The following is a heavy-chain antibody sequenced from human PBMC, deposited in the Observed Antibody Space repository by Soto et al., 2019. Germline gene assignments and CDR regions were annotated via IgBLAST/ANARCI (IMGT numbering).Heavy chain of an antibody. J-gene: IGHJ6*02. CDR3: ARDKNDILTGYYIYYYYGMDV. Sequence: GASVKVSCKASGYTFTSYAMHWVRQAPGQRLEWMGWINAGNGNTKYSQKFQGRVTITRDTSASTAYMELGSLRSEDTAVYYCARDKNDILTGYYIYYYYGMDVWGQGTTVTVSS. CDR1: GYTFTSYA. V-gene: IGHV1-3*01. D-gene: IGHD3-9*01. CDR2: INAGNGNT.